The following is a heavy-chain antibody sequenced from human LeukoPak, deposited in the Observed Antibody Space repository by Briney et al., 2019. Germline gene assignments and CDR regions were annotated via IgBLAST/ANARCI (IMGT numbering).Heavy chain of an antibody. V-gene: IGHV1-46*03. CDR3: ARAVTIFGVVPEDKFDP. CDR2: INPSGGST. D-gene: IGHD3-3*01. J-gene: IGHJ5*02. CDR1: GYTFTSYY. Sequence: ASVKVSCKASGYTFTSYYMHWVRQAPGQGLEWMGIINPSGGSTSYAQKFQGRVTMTRDTSTSTVYMELSSLRSEDTAVYYCARAVTIFGVVPEDKFDPWGQGTLVTVSS.